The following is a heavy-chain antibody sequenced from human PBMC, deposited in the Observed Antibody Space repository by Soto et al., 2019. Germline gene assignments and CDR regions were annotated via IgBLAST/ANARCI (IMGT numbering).Heavy chain of an antibody. CDR2: INADNGNT. CDR3: ARDRGPARKYFEA. CDR1: AYTFTTYG. Sequence: QVQLVQAGAEVKKPGASVKVSCKASAYTFTTYGIHWVRQAPGQRLEWMGWINADNGNTKYSQKFQGRVSITRDTSASTAYMEMSSLRSEDTSVYYCARDRGPARKYFEAWGQGTLVTVSS. J-gene: IGHJ4*02. D-gene: IGHD6-6*01. V-gene: IGHV1-3*01.